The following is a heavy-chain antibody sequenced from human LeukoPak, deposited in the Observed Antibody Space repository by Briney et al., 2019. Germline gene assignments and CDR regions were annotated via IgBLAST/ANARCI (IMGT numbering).Heavy chain of an antibody. J-gene: IGHJ4*02. V-gene: IGHV3-48*04. CDR2: ISSSGSTI. CDR3: ARIFPVVVAATAFYDSSGYYD. D-gene: IGHD3-22*01. CDR1: GFTFSSSA. Sequence: GGSLRLSCSASGFTFSSSAMSWVRQAPGKGLEWVSYISSSGSTIYYADSVKGRFTISRDNAKNSLYLQMNSLRSDDTAVYYCARIFPVVVAATAFYDSSGYYDWGQGTLVTVSS.